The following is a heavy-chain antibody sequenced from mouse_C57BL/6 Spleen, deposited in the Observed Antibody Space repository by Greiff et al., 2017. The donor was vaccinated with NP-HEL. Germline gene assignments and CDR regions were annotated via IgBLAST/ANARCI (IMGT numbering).Heavy chain of an antibody. CDR3: ARKEIYYEGEYYLDY. CDR1: GYSFTGYY. V-gene: IGHV1-42*01. J-gene: IGHJ2*01. CDR2: INPSTGGT. D-gene: IGHD2-4*01. Sequence: DVKLQESGPELVKPGASVKISCKASGYSFTGYYMNWVKQSPEKSLEWIGEINPSTGGTTYNQKFTAKATLTVDKSSSTAYMQLKSLTSEDSAVYYCARKEIYYEGEYYLDYWGQGTTLTVSS.